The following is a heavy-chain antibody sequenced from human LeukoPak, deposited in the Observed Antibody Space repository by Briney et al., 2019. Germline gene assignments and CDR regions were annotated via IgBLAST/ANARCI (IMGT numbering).Heavy chain of an antibody. CDR1: GFTFSTYS. Sequence: PGGSLRLSCAASGFTFSTYSMNWVRQAPGKGLEWVSSISGSSIYIYYADSVKGRFTISRDNAKNSLYLQMNSRRAEDTAAYYCARDPPYYDSSGYYYDYWGQGTLVTVSS. V-gene: IGHV3-21*01. CDR2: ISGSSIYI. D-gene: IGHD3-22*01. J-gene: IGHJ4*02. CDR3: ARDPPYYDSSGYYYDY.